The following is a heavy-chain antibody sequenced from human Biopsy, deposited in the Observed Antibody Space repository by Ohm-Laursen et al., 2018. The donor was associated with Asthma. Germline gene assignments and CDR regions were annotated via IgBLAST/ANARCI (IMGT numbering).Heavy chain of an antibody. Sequence: GSLRLSCSASGITLSNAWMNWVRQAPGQGLEWVSGISGGGGLQYYADSVKGRFTISRDNSRNTLSLQMNSLRAEDTAVYYCARAYGGSFFSGAFDIWGQGTMVTVSS. V-gene: IGHV3-23*01. D-gene: IGHD4-23*01. CDR2: ISGGGGLQ. CDR3: ARAYGGSFFSGAFDI. J-gene: IGHJ3*02. CDR1: GITLSNAW.